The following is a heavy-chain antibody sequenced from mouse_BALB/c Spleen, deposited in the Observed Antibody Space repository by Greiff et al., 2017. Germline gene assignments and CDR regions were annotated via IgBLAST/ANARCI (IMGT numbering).Heavy chain of an antibody. D-gene: IGHD2-1*01. CDR3: ARGGKDAMDY. CDR1: GFTFSSFG. Sequence: EVQLVESGGGLVQPGGSRKLSCAASGFTFSSFGMHWVRQATEKGLEWVAYISSGSSTIYYADTVKGRFTISRDNPKNTLFLQMTSLRSEDTAMYYCARGGKDAMDYWGQGTSVTVSS. J-gene: IGHJ4*01. CDR2: ISSGSSTI. V-gene: IGHV5-17*02.